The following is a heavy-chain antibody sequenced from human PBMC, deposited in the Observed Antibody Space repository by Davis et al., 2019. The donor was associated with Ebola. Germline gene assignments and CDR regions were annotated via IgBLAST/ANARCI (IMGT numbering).Heavy chain of an antibody. CDR2: ISYDGSNK. Sequence: PGGSLRLSCAASGFTFSSYAMHWVRQAPGKGLEWVAVISYDGSNKYYADSVKGRFTISRDNSKNTLYLQMNSLRAEDTAVYYCARVGDGSLAAPPRNYYYYYGMDVWGQGTTVTVSS. J-gene: IGHJ6*02. D-gene: IGHD6-13*01. V-gene: IGHV3-30-3*01. CDR3: ARVGDGSLAAPPRNYYYYYGMDV. CDR1: GFTFSSYA.